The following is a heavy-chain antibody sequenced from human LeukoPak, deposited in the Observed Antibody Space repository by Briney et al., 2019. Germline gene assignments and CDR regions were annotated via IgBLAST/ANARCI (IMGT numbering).Heavy chain of an antibody. CDR3: VKVGSGDGYNYRYYFDY. V-gene: IGHV3-23*01. D-gene: IGHD5-24*01. CDR1: GFTFSSYA. CDR2: ISGSGGST. Sequence: GSLRLSCAASGFTFSSYAMSWVRQAPGKGLEWVSAISGSGGSTYYADSVKGRFTISRDNSKNTLYLQMNSLRAEDTAVYYCVKVGSGDGYNYRYYFDYWGQGTLVTVSS. J-gene: IGHJ4*02.